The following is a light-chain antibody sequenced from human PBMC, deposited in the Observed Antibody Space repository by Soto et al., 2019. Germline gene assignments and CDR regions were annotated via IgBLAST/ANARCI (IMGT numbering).Light chain of an antibody. J-gene: IGKJ4*01. CDR2: DAS. V-gene: IGKV3-11*01. CDR3: QQRSDWVT. CDR1: QSVSSS. Sequence: EIVLTQSPATLSLSPGEGATLSCRAGQSVSSSVAWYQQKPGQPPRLLIYDASNRATGIPARFSGSGSGTDFTLTISSLEPEDFAVYYCQQRSDWVTFGGGTKVEL.